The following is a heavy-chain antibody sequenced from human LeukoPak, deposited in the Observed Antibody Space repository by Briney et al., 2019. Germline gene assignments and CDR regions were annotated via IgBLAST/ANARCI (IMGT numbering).Heavy chain of an antibody. CDR3: ARDAYCGGDCYRGNWYSDL. D-gene: IGHD2-21*02. V-gene: IGHV4-30-2*01. J-gene: IGHJ2*01. CDR2: IYHSGST. Sequence: SQTLSLTCAVSGGSISSGGYSWSWIRQPPGKGLEWIGYIYHSGSTYYNPSLKSRVTISVDRSKNQFSLKLSSVTAADTAVYYCARDAYCGGDCYRGNWYSDLWGRGTLVTVSS. CDR1: GGSISSGGYS.